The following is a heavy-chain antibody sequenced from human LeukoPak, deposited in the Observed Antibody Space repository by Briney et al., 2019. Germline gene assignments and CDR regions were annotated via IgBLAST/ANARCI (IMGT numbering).Heavy chain of an antibody. V-gene: IGHV3-21*06. J-gene: IGHJ4*02. D-gene: IGHD4-23*01. Sequence: GGSLRLSCAASGFTFNTYNMNWVRQTPGKGLEWVSLISPDSTYTFYADSVKGRFTISRDNAKNSLYLQMNSLRGEDTAVYYCVGDPDYGGYSRFDYWGQGTLVTVSS. CDR3: VGDPDYGGYSRFDY. CDR2: ISPDSTYT. CDR1: GFTFNTYN.